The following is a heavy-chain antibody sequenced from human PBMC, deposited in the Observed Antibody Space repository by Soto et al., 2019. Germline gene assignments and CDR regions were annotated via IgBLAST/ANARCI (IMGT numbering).Heavy chain of an antibody. V-gene: IGHV3-7*03. D-gene: IGHD3-9*01. CDR2: IKQDGSEK. CDR3: ARDLDYDILTGYYNPLHFDY. CDR1: GGTCSGYG. J-gene: IGHJ4*02. Sequence: GGSLRLWWGAAGGTCSGYGGSWIRQAPGKGLEWVANIKQDGSEKYYVDSVKGRFTISRDNAKNSLYLQMNSLRAEDTAVYYCARDLDYDILTGYYNPLHFDYWGQGTVVTVSS.